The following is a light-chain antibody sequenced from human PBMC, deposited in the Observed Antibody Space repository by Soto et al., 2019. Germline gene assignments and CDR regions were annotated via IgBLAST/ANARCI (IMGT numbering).Light chain of an antibody. J-gene: IGKJ1*01. V-gene: IGKV3-20*01. CDR1: QNIINNY. Sequence: ETVLIQFPGILSLSKGERASLSCRASQNIINNYLAWYQQQPGQAPRLLIYGASSRATGIPDRFSGSGSGTDFTLTISRLEPEDFAVYYCQQYGSSPRTFGQGTKVDI. CDR2: GAS. CDR3: QQYGSSPRT.